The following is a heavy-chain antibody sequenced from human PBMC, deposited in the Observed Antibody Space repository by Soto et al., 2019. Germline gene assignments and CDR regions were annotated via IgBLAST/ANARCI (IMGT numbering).Heavy chain of an antibody. J-gene: IGHJ6*03. D-gene: IGHD6-6*01. CDR3: TTVRLSSSSESYYYYMDV. Sequence: GGSLRLSCAASGFTFSNAWMSWVRQAPGKGLEWVGRIKSKTDGGTTDYAAPVKGRFTISRDDSKNTLYLQMNSLKTEDTAVYYCTTVRLSSSSESYYYYMDVWGKGTTVTVSS. CDR1: GFTFSNAW. V-gene: IGHV3-15*01. CDR2: IKSKTDGGTT.